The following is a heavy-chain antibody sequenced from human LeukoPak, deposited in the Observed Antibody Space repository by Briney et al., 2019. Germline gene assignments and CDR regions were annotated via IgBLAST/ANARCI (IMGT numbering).Heavy chain of an antibody. Sequence: GGSLRLSCAASGFTFSSYAMSWVRQAPGKGLEWVSAISGSGGSTYYADSVKGRFTISRDNSKNTLYLQMNSLRAEDTAVYYCAKSNVPYYDFWSGYYEGSGCLDYWGQGTLVTVSS. CDR2: ISGSGGST. CDR3: AKSNVPYYDFWSGYYEGSGCLDY. V-gene: IGHV3-23*01. D-gene: IGHD3-3*01. J-gene: IGHJ4*02. CDR1: GFTFSSYA.